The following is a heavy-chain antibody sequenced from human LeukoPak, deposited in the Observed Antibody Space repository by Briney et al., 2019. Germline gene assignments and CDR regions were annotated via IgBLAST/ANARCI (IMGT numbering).Heavy chain of an antibody. D-gene: IGHD3-22*01. CDR3: AREGYYDSSGSYFDY. Sequence: SVKVSCKASGGTFSSYAISWVRQAPGQGLEWMGGIIPIFGTANYAQKFQGRVMITADESTSTAYMELSSLRSEDTAVYYCAREGYYDSSGSYFDYWGQGTLVTVSS. V-gene: IGHV1-69*13. CDR1: GGTFSSYA. CDR2: IIPIFGTA. J-gene: IGHJ4*02.